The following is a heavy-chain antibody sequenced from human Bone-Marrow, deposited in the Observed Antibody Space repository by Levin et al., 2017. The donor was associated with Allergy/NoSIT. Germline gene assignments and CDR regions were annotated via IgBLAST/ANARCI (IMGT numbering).Heavy chain of an antibody. Sequence: GASVKVSCKASGYTFTGYYMHWVRQAPGQGLEWMGRINPNSGGTNYAQKFQGRVTMTRDTSISTAYMELSRLRSDDTAVYYCARDGDGYSYGFDYWGQGTLVTVSS. CDR2: INPNSGGT. V-gene: IGHV1-2*06. D-gene: IGHD5-18*01. CDR3: ARDGDGYSYGFDY. J-gene: IGHJ4*02. CDR1: GYTFTGYY.